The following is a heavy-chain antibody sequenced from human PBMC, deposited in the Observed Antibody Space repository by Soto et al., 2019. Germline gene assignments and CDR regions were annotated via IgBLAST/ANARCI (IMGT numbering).Heavy chain of an antibody. Sequence: QLQLQESGPGLVKPSETLSLTCTVSGGSISSSRSYWGWIRQPPGKGLECIGSIYYSGSTYYSPSLKSRATIPVDTSKNQFSLKLSSVTAADTAVYYCARRGLVGATPFDYWGQGTLVTVSS. J-gene: IGHJ4*02. D-gene: IGHD1-26*01. CDR2: IYYSGST. CDR1: GGSISSSRSY. V-gene: IGHV4-39*01. CDR3: ARRGLVGATPFDY.